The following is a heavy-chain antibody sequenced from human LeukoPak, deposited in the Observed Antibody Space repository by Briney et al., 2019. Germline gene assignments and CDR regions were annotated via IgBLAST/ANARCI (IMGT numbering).Heavy chain of an antibody. CDR2: ISSDGSST. D-gene: IGHD3-16*01. V-gene: IGHV3-74*01. J-gene: IGHJ4*02. CDR1: GFTFRSSW. CDR3: ARDWGGSGPTSHDY. Sequence: PGGSLRLSCAASGFTFRSSWMHWVRQAPGRGLVWVSRISSDGSSTIYADSVKGRFTISRDNAKNTLYLQMNSLRPEDTAVYYCARDWGGSGPTSHDYWGQGTLVTVSS.